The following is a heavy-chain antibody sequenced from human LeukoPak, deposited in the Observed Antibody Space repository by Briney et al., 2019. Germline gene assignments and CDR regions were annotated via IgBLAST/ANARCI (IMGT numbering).Heavy chain of an antibody. Sequence: PGGSLRLSCTASGLTFGDYPMSWVRQAPGKGLEWVGFIRSEAYGGTTEYAASVKGRFTISRDDSKSIAYLQMNSLKTEDTAVYYCTRVKYGVNVFDYWGQGTLVTVSS. J-gene: IGHJ4*02. V-gene: IGHV3-49*04. CDR3: TRVKYGVNVFDY. CDR2: IRSEAYGGTT. D-gene: IGHD4-23*01. CDR1: GLTFGDYP.